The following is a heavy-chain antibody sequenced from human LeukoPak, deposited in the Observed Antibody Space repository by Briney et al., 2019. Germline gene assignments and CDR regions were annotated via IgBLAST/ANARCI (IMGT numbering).Heavy chain of an antibody. V-gene: IGHV4-38-2*02. CDR2: IYHSGST. D-gene: IGHD3-22*01. J-gene: IGHJ4*02. CDR3: ARPGNVGSAYSPPDY. CDR1: SYSISSGYY. Sequence: SETLSLTCTVSSYSISSGYYWGWIRQPPGTGLEWIGSIYHSGSTFYKPSLKSRVTISIDTSKNQFSLKLNSVTAADTAIYYCARPGNVGSAYSPPDYWGQGTLVTVSS.